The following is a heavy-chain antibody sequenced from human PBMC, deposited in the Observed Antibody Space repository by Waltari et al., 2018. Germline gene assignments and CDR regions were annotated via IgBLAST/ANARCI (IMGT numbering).Heavy chain of an antibody. CDR3: ASSDFTYYYDSSGYDY. J-gene: IGHJ4*02. D-gene: IGHD3-22*01. V-gene: IGHV1-69*05. CDR2: IIPIFGTA. CDR1: GGTFSSYA. Sequence: VQSGAEVKKPGSSVKVSCKASGGTFSSYAISWVRQAPGQGLEWMGGIIPIFGTANYAQKFQGRVTITTDESTSTAYMELSSLRSEDTAVYYCASSDFTYYYDSSGYDYWGQGTLVTVSS.